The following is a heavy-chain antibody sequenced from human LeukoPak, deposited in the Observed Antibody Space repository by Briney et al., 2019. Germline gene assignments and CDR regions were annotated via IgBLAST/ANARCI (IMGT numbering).Heavy chain of an antibody. CDR1: GFTFNSYG. J-gene: IGHJ4*02. D-gene: IGHD2-2*01. V-gene: IGHV3-30*19. CDR3: AREALGYCSSTSCYNMDR. CDR2: ISYDGSNK. Sequence: PGGSLRLSCAASGFTFNSYGMHWVRQAPGKGLEWVAVISYDGSNKYYADSVKGRFTISRDNSKNTLYLQMNSLRAEDTAVYYCAREALGYCSSTSCYNMDRWGQGTLVTVSS.